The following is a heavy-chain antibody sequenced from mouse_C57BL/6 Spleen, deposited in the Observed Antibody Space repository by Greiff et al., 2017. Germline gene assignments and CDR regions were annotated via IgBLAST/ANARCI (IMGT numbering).Heavy chain of an antibody. V-gene: IGHV5-4*03. CDR2: ISDGGSYT. CDR3: ARALGMDY. Sequence: DVMLVESGGGLVKPGGSLKLSCAASGFTFSSYAMSWVRQTPEKRLEWVATISDGGSYTYYPDNVKGRFTISRDNAKNNLYLQMSHLKSEDTAMYYCARALGMDYWGQGTSVTVSS. CDR1: GFTFSSYA. J-gene: IGHJ4*01. D-gene: IGHD4-1*01.